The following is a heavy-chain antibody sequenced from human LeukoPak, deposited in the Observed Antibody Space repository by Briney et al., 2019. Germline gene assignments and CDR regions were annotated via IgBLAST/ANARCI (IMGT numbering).Heavy chain of an antibody. V-gene: IGHV3-21*01. CDR3: ARDYYGSGSAEADAFDI. Sequence: GGSLRLSCAASGFTFSSYSMNWVRQAPGKGLEWVSSISSSSSYIYYADSVKGRFTISRDNAKNSLYLQMNSLRAEDTAVYYCARDYYGSGSAEADAFDIWGQGTMVTVSS. CDR1: GFTFSSYS. J-gene: IGHJ3*02. D-gene: IGHD3-10*01. CDR2: ISSSSSYI.